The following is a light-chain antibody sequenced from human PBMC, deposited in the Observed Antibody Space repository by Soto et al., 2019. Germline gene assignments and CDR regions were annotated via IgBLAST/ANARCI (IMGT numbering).Light chain of an antibody. CDR1: QSVLYSSNNKNY. CDR2: WAS. V-gene: IGKV4-1*01. Sequence: DIVMTQSPDSLAVSLGEMATINCKSSQSVLYSSNNKNYLGWYQQKPGQSPNLLIYWASTRESGVPDRFSGSGAGTEFTLTSSSLQAEDVAVYYCQQYYSIPYTFGQGTKLEIK. J-gene: IGKJ2*01. CDR3: QQYYSIPYT.